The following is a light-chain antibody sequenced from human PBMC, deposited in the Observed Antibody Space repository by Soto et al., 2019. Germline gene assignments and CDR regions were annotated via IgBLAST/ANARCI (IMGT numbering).Light chain of an antibody. CDR2: DAT. CDR1: QSVSSY. J-gene: IGKJ4*01. CDR3: QQRKSWPPLT. Sequence: EIVLTQSPATLSVSPGERATLSCRASQSVSSYLAWYQQKPGQAPRLLIYDATNRATGIPSRFSGSGSGTDFTLTISSLEPEDFAVYYCQQRKSWPPLTFGGGTKVEIK. V-gene: IGKV3-11*01.